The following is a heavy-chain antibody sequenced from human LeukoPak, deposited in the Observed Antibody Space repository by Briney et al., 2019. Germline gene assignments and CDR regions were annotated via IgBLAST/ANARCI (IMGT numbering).Heavy chain of an antibody. CDR1: GGSISSYY. Sequence: SETLSLTCTLSGGSISSYYWSWLRQPAGKGREWIGRIYTSGSTNYNPPLKRRVTMSVDTSKNQFSLKLSSVTAADTAVYYCARVYVHYDFWSGYLNWFDPWGQGTLVTVSS. V-gene: IGHV4-4*07. J-gene: IGHJ5*02. D-gene: IGHD3-3*01. CDR2: IYTSGST. CDR3: ARVYVHYDFWSGYLNWFDP.